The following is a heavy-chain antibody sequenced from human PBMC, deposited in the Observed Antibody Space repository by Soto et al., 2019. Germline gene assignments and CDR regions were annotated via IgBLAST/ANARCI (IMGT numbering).Heavy chain of an antibody. V-gene: IGHV3-48*04. Sequence: EAQLVESGGGLVQPGGSLRLSCATSGFTFRSYTMNWVRQAPGRGLEWISYISSGGGTIYYADSVKGRFTISRDNAKSSLYLQMNSLRVEDTAVYYCARDGFWDAHNNVGNWGQGTLVTVSS. CDR2: ISSGGGTI. CDR3: ARDGFWDAHNNVGN. D-gene: IGHD3-3*01. J-gene: IGHJ4*02. CDR1: GFTFRSYT.